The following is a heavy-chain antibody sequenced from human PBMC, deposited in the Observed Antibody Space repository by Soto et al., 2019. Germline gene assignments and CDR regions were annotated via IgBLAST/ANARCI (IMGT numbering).Heavy chain of an antibody. CDR2: IIPIFGTA. Sequence: SVKVSCKASGGTFSSYAISWVRQAPGQGLEWMGGIIPIFGTANYAQKFQGRVTITADESTSTAYMELSSLRSEDTAVYYCARDWWFGELLPGINYYYYYGMDVWGQGTTVTVSS. CDR1: GGTFSSYA. D-gene: IGHD3-10*01. V-gene: IGHV1-69*13. J-gene: IGHJ6*02. CDR3: ARDWWFGELLPGINYYYYYGMDV.